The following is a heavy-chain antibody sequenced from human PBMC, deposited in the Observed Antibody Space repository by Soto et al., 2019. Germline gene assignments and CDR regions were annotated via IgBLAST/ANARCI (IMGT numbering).Heavy chain of an antibody. Sequence: KVSGRAYIYTFPRYEKNRVRQATGQGLEWMGWMNPNSGNTGYAQKFQGRVTMTRNTSISTAYMELSSLRSEDTAVYYCAREHYGNSAWFDPWGQGTLVTVS. CDR2: MNPNSGNT. D-gene: IGHD3-10*01. CDR1: IYTFPRYE. CDR3: AREHYGNSAWFDP. J-gene: IGHJ5*02. V-gene: IGHV1-8*01.